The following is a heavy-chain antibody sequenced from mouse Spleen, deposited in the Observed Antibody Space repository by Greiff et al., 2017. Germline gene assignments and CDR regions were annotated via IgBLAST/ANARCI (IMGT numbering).Heavy chain of an antibody. J-gene: IGHJ3*01. CDR2: IWRGGST. CDR1: GFSLTSYG. D-gene: IGHD1-1*01. V-gene: IGHV2-5-1*01. CDR3: AKNQWGSSYPAWFAY. Sequence: QVQLQQSGPSLVQPSQSLSITCTVSGFSLTSYGVHWVRQSPGKGLEWLGVIWRGGSTDYNAAFMSRLSITKDNSKSQVFFKMNSLQADDTAIYYCAKNQWGSSYPAWFAYWGQGTLVTVSA.